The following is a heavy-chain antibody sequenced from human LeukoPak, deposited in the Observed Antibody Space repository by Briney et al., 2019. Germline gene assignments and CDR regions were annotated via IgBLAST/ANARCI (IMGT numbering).Heavy chain of an antibody. CDR2: ISSDGDRT. CDR3: VKERVTWGTVFLDY. CDR1: GFIFSDYA. J-gene: IGHJ4*02. D-gene: IGHD3-16*01. V-gene: IGHV3-64D*06. Sequence: GGSLRLSCSASGFIFSDYAMRWVRQAPGKGLEYISAISSDGDRTYFTDSVKGRFTISRDNSKNMLYLQMSSRRAEDTAMYYCVKERVTWGTVFLDYWGQGTLVTVSS.